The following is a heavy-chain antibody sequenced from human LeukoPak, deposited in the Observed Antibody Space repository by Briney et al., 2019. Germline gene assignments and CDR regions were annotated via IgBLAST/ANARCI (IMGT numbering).Heavy chain of an antibody. V-gene: IGHV4-39*02. D-gene: IGHD6-13*01. CDR2: IYYSGST. Sequence: NPSETLSLTCTVSGGSISSSSYYWGWIRQPPGKGLEWIGSIYYSGSTYYNPSLKSRVTISVDTSKNQFSLKLSSVTAADTAVYYCARERQQLVRIFKFDIWGQGTMVTVSS. CDR1: GGSISSSSYY. CDR3: ARERQQLVRIFKFDI. J-gene: IGHJ3*02.